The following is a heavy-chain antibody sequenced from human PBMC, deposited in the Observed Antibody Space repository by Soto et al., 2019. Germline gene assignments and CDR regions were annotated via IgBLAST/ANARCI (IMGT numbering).Heavy chain of an antibody. CDR1: GGTFSSYT. J-gene: IGHJ3*02. Sequence: SVKVSCKASGGTFSSYTISWVRQAPGQGLEWMGRIIPIHGIANYAQKFQGRVTMTTDTSTDTAYMELSSLRSEDTAVYYCATGVVVVAAVHDAFDIWGQGTMVTVSS. D-gene: IGHD2-15*01. V-gene: IGHV1-69*02. CDR2: IIPIHGIA. CDR3: ATGVVVVAAVHDAFDI.